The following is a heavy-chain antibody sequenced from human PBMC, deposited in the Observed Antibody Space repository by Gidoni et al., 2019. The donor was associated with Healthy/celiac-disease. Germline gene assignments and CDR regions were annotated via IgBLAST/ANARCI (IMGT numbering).Heavy chain of an antibody. D-gene: IGHD3-22*01. CDR1: GFTFSNAW. Sequence: EVQLVESGGGLVKPGGSLRLSCAASGFTFSNAWMSWVRQAPGKGLEWVGRIKSKTDGGTTDYAAPVKGRFTISRDDSKNTLYLQMNSLKTEDTAVYYCTTSDSSGYPDAFDIWGQGTMVTVSS. CDR3: TTSDSSGYPDAFDI. V-gene: IGHV3-15*01. CDR2: IKSKTDGGTT. J-gene: IGHJ3*02.